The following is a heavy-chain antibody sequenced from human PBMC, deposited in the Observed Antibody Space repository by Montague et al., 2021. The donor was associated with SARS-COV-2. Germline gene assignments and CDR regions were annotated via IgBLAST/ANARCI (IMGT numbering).Heavy chain of an antibody. V-gene: IGHV6-1*01. J-gene: IGHJ4*02. CDR2: TYYRSKWYN. CDR3: ARIPVGSKYYFDF. CDR1: GDSVSSNIAT. D-gene: IGHD2-2*01. Sequence: CAISGDSVSSNIATWNWIRQSPSRGLEWLGRTYYRSKWYNDYAESVKSRITIDSDTSKHQFSLHLNSVTPEDTAVHYCARIPVGSKYYFDFWGQGTLVTVSS.